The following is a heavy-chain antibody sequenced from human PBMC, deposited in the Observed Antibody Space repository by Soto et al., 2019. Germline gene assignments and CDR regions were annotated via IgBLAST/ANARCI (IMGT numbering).Heavy chain of an antibody. V-gene: IGHV5-51*03. Sequence: GESLKISCKGSGYPFTTSWIGWVRQMPGKGLEWMGIIYPGDSDTRYSPSFQGQVTISTDNSISTAYLQWRSLRASDTAMYYCARIALMFDGTIPLSHSADLDHCGPGTLATVSS. J-gene: IGHJ4*02. CDR3: ARIALMFDGTIPLSHSADLDH. CDR1: GYPFTTSW. D-gene: IGHD1-26*01. CDR2: IYPGDSDT.